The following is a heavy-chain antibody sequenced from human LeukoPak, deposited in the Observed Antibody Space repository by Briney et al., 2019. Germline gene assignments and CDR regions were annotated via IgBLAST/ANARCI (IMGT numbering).Heavy chain of an antibody. D-gene: IGHD4-23*01. CDR2: ISSSSSYI. J-gene: IGHJ5*02. V-gene: IGHV3-21*01. CDR3: ARDRAPVVTPNWFDP. Sequence: GGPLRLSCTASGFTFSSYSMNWVRQAPGKALQLVSSISSSSSYIYYADSVKGRFTISRDNAKNSLYLQMNSLRAEDTAVYYCARDRAPVVTPNWFDPWGQGTLVTVSS. CDR1: GFTFSSYS.